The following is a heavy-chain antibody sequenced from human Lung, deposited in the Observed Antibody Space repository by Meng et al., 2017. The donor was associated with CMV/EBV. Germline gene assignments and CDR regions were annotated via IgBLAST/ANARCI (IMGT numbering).Heavy chain of an antibody. J-gene: IGHJ4*02. CDR1: GYRFASYW. CDR3: ARRSISSYSLDF. CDR2: IYPGDSDP. Sequence: CKGSGYRFASYWIGWVRQMPGKGLEWMGIIYPGDSDPRYSPSFQGQVTMSADKSISTVYLQWSSLKASHTAMYYCARRSISSYSLDFWGQGTLVTVSS. D-gene: IGHD6-6*01. V-gene: IGHV5-51*01.